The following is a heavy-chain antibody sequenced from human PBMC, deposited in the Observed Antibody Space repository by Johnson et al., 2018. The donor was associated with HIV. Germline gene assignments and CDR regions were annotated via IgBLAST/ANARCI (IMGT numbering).Heavy chain of an antibody. CDR3: ARAGIVVLPAGAFDI. CDR2: MSFDGNSR. V-gene: IGHV3-30*04. CDR1: GFTFSSYA. Sequence: QVQLVESGGGVVRPGGSLRLSCAASGFTFSSYAMHWVRQAPGKGLEWVAVMSFDGNSRYYADSVKGRFTISRDNSKKTLYLQMSSLRAEDAAIYYCARAGIVVLPAGAFDIWGQGTVVTVSS. J-gene: IGHJ3*02. D-gene: IGHD2-2*01.